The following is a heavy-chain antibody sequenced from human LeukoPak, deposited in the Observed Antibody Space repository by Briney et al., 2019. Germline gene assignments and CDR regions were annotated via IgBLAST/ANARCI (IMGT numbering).Heavy chain of an antibody. Sequence: KISCKGSGYSFTSYWIGWVRQAPGQGLEWMGGIIPIFGTANYAQKFQGRVTITADESTSTAYMELSSLRSEDTAVYYCARGPLYDSSGYYPGWGQGTLVTVSS. CDR3: ARGPLYDSSGYYPG. CDR1: GYSFTSYW. J-gene: IGHJ4*02. D-gene: IGHD3-22*01. V-gene: IGHV1-69*01. CDR2: IIPIFGTA.